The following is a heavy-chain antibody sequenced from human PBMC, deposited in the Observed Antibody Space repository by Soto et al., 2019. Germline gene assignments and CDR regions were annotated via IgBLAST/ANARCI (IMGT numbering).Heavy chain of an antibody. CDR3: ARSGFRTDNPDA. J-gene: IGHJ4*02. CDR1: GYTFSKFG. V-gene: IGHV1-18*01. CDR2: ITPYDGST. D-gene: IGHD3-10*01. Sequence: QVPLVQSGGEVKKPGASVKVSCKTSGYTFSKFGISWARQVPGQGLEWVGWITPYDGSTNFAQQLQGRVSLTLDTSTDTAYLELRSLESDDTAVYYCARSGFRTDNPDAWGQGTLVTVSS.